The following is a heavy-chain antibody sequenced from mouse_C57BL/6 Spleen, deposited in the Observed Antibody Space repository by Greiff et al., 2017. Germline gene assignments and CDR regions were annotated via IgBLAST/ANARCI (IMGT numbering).Heavy chain of an antibody. CDR1: GFNIKDYY. D-gene: IGHD1-1*01. CDR3: TRITTVNCFDY. Sequence: VQLQQSGAELVRPGASVKLSCTASGFNIKDYYMHWVKQRPEQGLEWIGRIDPEDGDTEYAPKFQGKATMTADTSSNTAYLQLSSLTSEDTAVYYCTRITTVNCFDYWGQGTTLTVSS. V-gene: IGHV14-1*01. CDR2: IDPEDGDT. J-gene: IGHJ2*01.